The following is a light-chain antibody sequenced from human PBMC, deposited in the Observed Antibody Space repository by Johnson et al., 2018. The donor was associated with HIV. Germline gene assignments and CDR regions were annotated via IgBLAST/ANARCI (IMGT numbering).Light chain of an antibody. V-gene: IGLV1-51*02. CDR3: GTWDNSLSAYV. J-gene: IGLJ1*01. CDR1: SSNIGNNY. CDR2: ENN. Sequence: QSVLTQPPSVSAAPGQKVTISCSGSSSNIGNNYVSWYQQLPGTAPKLLIYENNKRPPGIPDRFSASKSGTSATLGITGLQTGDEAVYFCGTWDNSLSAYVFATGTKVTVL.